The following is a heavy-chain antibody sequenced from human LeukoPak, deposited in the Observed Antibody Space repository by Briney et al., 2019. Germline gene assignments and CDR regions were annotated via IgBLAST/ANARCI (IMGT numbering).Heavy chain of an antibody. Sequence: GGSLRLSCAASGFTFSSYSMNWVRQAPGKGLEWVSSIDSSSSFIYYADSVRGRFTISRDNAKNSLYLQMNSLRADDTAVYYCAKKWRRIAAAGPYFDYWGQGALVTVSS. D-gene: IGHD6-13*01. J-gene: IGHJ4*02. CDR1: GFTFSSYS. CDR2: IDSSSSFI. V-gene: IGHV3-21*01. CDR3: AKKWRRIAAAGPYFDY.